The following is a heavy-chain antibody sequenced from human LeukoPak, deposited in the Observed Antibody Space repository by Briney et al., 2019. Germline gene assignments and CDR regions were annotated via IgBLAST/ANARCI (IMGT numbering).Heavy chain of an antibody. J-gene: IGHJ4*02. V-gene: IGHV1-2*02. CDR1: GYTFTGYY. Sequence: ASVKVSCKASGYTFTGYYMHWVRQAPGQGLEWMGWINPDSGATNYAQRFQGRVTMTRDTTISTAYMELSRLRSDDTALYYCARSEMADYWGQGTLVTVSS. CDR2: INPDSGAT. D-gene: IGHD1-14*01. CDR3: ARSEMADY.